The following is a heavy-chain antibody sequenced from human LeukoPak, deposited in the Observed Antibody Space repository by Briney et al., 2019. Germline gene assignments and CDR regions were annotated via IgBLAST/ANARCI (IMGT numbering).Heavy chain of an antibody. Sequence: ASVKVACKASGYTFTGYYMPWVRQAPGQGLEWMGWINPNSGGTNYAQKFQGRVTMTRDTSISTAYMELSRLRSDDTAVYYCARTCYSNYVGYWGQGTLVTVSS. V-gene: IGHV1-2*02. D-gene: IGHD4-11*01. CDR2: INPNSGGT. CDR1: GYTFTGYY. CDR3: ARTCYSNYVGY. J-gene: IGHJ4*02.